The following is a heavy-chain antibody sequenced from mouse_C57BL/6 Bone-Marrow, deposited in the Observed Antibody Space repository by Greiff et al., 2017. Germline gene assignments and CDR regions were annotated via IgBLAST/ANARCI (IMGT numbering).Heavy chain of an antibody. Sequence: VQLKESGGGLVKPGGSLKLSCAASGFTFSSYAMSWVRQTPEKRLEWVATISDGGSYTYYPDNVKGRFTISRDNAKNNLYLQMSHLKSEDTAMYYCARKTAQAWFAYWGQVTLVTVSA. CDR1: GFTFSSYA. D-gene: IGHD3-2*02. CDR2: ISDGGSYT. V-gene: IGHV5-4*01. J-gene: IGHJ3*01. CDR3: ARKTAQAWFAY.